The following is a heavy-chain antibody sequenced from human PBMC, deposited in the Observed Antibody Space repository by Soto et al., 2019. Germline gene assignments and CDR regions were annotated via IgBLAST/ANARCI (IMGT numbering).Heavy chain of an antibody. D-gene: IGHD6-13*01. Sequence: QVQLVQSGAEVKKPGSSVKVSCKASGGTFSSYTISWVRQAPGQGLEWMGRIIPILGIANYAQKFQGRVTITADKSTSTAYMELSSLRSEDTAVYYCARGLGAAAGTGQDYWGQGTLVTVSS. CDR2: IIPILGIA. V-gene: IGHV1-69*02. J-gene: IGHJ4*02. CDR3: ARGLGAAAGTGQDY. CDR1: GGTFSSYT.